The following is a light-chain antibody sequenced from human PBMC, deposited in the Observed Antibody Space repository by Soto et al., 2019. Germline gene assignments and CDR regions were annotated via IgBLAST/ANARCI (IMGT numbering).Light chain of an antibody. CDR2: DAS. CDR3: QQYNSYSYT. CDR1: QSVSSW. V-gene: IGKV1-5*01. Sequence: DIQITQSPSTLSASIGDRVTITCRASQSVSSWLAWYQQKPGKAPNLLIYDASILESGVPSRFSGSGSGTEFTLTISSLQPDDFATYYCQQYNSYSYTFGQGTKVDIK. J-gene: IGKJ2*01.